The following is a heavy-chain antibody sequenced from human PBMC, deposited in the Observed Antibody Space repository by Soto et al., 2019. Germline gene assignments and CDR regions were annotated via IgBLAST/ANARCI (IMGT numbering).Heavy chain of an antibody. Sequence: QVQLVESGGGLVKPGGSLRLSCAASGFTFSDYYVNWIRQAPGKGLEWVSYISSSGTTIYYADSVKGRFTISRDNAKNSLYLQMNSLRAEDTAVYYCATQYSSSSPIDYWGQGTLVTVSS. V-gene: IGHV3-11*01. J-gene: IGHJ4*02. CDR2: ISSSGTTI. D-gene: IGHD6-6*01. CDR3: ATQYSSSSPIDY. CDR1: GFTFSDYY.